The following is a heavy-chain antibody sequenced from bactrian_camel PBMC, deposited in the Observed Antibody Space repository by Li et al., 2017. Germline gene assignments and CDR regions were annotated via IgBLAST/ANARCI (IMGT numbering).Heavy chain of an antibody. CDR2: IFTGGIST. Sequence: HVQLVESGGGLVQPGGSLRLSCVASGNTERPDWMGWFRQAPGKEREGVAAIFTGGISTYYADSVTGRFTITQDNAKNTLYLQLNSLQTEDTAMYYCVVGRGPPFGSQKGQGTQVTVS. D-gene: IGHD2*01. J-gene: IGHJ4*01. CDR1: GNTERPDW. V-gene: IGHV3S1*01.